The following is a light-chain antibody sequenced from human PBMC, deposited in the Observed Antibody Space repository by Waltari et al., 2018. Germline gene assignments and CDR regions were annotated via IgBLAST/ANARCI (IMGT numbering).Light chain of an antibody. CDR2: DTS. V-gene: IGLV7-46*01. CDR1: TRVVTSGHY. Sequence: QVVVTQEPSATVSPGGTVTLTCGSTTRVVTSGHYPYWFQQKPDQAPRTLIFDTSNKQSCTPARFSGSTRGGKVALTLSGAQPGVEVEYSFLVSYADARGVFGGGTKLTVL. J-gene: IGLJ3*02. CDR3: LVSYADARGV.